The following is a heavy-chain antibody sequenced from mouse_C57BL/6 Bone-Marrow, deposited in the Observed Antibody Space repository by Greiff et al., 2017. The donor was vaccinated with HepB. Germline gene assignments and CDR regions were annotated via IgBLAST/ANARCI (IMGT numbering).Heavy chain of an antibody. J-gene: IGHJ2*01. D-gene: IGHD1-1*01. CDR3: ASVITTVVDLDY. Sequence: DVKLQESGAELVKPGASVKLSCTASGFNIKDYYMHWVKQRTEQGLEWIGRIDPEDGETKYAPKFQGKATITADTSSNTAYLQLSSLTSEDTAVYYCASVITTVVDLDYWGQGTTLTVSS. CDR1: GFNIKDYY. CDR2: IDPEDGET. V-gene: IGHV14-2*01.